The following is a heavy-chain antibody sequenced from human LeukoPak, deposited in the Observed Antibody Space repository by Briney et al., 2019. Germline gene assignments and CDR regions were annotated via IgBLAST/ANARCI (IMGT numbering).Heavy chain of an antibody. D-gene: IGHD6-13*01. J-gene: IGHJ4*02. V-gene: IGHV1-8*01. CDR1: GYTFTSYD. CDR2: MNPNSGNT. CDR3: ARDTLYSSSWYPGN. Sequence: GASVKVSCKASGYTFTSYDINWVRQATGQGLEWMGWMNPNSGNTGYAQKFQGRVTMTRNTSISTAYMELRSLRSDDTAVYYCARDTLYSSSWYPGNWGQGTLVTVSS.